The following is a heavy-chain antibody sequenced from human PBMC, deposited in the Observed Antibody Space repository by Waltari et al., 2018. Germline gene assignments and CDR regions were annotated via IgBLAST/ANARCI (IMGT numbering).Heavy chain of an antibody. CDR1: GFTFRRHA. V-gene: IGHV3-23*04. Sequence: EVHLVESGGGVVQPGGYLTLSCEACGFTFRRHAMNWVRQAPGKGLEWVSLISAAGDSAYYIDSVKGRFTGSRDNSKNTLYLQINSLRVEDTAIYYCAKNLLSSGSYDGGNHWGQGTLVTVSS. D-gene: IGHD3-10*01. CDR2: ISAAGDSA. J-gene: IGHJ5*02. CDR3: AKNLLSSGSYDGGNH.